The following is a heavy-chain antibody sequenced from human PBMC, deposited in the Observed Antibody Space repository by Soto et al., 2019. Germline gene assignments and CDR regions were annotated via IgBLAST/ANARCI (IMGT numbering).Heavy chain of an antibody. J-gene: IGHJ5*02. CDR2: IYYSGST. V-gene: IGHV4-59*01. CDR3: ARDQPSSIAARGGFDP. CDR1: GGSISSYY. D-gene: IGHD6-6*01. Sequence: SETLSLTCTVYGGSISSYYWSWIRQPPGKGLEWIGYIYYSGSTNYNPSLKSRVAISVDTSKNQFSLKLSSVTAADTAVYYCARDQPSSIAARGGFDPWGQGTLVTVSS.